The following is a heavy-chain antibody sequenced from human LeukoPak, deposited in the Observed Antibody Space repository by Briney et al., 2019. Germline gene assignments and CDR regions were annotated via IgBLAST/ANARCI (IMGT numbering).Heavy chain of an antibody. Sequence: ASVKVSCKASGYTFTDYYMHWVRQAPGQGLEWMGRINPNSGGTNYAQKFQARVTMTRDTSISTAYMELSRLRASDTAIYYCARRTPEYTNRWYFDLWGRGTLVTVSS. V-gene: IGHV1-2*06. CDR3: ARRTPEYTNRWYFDL. CDR2: INPNSGGT. J-gene: IGHJ2*01. CDR1: GYTFTDYY. D-gene: IGHD6-6*01.